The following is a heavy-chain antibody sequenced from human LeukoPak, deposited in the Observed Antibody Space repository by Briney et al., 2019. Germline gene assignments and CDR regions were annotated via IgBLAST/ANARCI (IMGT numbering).Heavy chain of an antibody. J-gene: IGHJ4*02. D-gene: IGHD6-6*01. CDR1: GFTFSVYA. CDR2: ISYDGSNK. V-gene: IGHV3-30*04. CDR3: ANTPAARGDY. Sequence: PGRSLRLSCAASGFTFSVYAMHWVRQAPGKGLEWVAIISYDGSNKYYADSVKGRFTISRDNSKNTVYLQMNSLRAEDTAVYYCANTPAARGDYWGQGTLVTVSS.